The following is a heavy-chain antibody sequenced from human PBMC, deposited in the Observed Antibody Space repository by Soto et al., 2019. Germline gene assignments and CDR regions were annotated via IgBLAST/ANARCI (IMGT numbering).Heavy chain of an antibody. Sequence: QVQLVESGGGVVQPGRSLRLSCAASGFTFSSYGMHWVRQAPGKGLEWVAVISYDGSNKYYADSVKGRFIISRDNSKNTLYLQMNSLRAEDTAVYYCAKVGSPPFDYWGQGTLVTVSS. D-gene: IGHD6-13*01. CDR1: GFTFSSYG. V-gene: IGHV3-30*18. CDR2: ISYDGSNK. CDR3: AKVGSPPFDY. J-gene: IGHJ4*02.